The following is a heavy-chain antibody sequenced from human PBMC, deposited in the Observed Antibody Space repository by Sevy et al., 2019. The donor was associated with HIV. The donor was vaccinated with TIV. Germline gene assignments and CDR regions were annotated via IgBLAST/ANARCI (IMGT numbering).Heavy chain of an antibody. Sequence: GGSLRLSCAASGFTFNNYEMNWVRQAPGKGLEWVSYISGSTSVIYYADSVKGRFTISRDNAKNSLSLQMNSLRAVDTAVYYCARGPSWSDYYFDYWGQGALVTVSS. CDR2: ISGSTSVI. D-gene: IGHD3-3*01. J-gene: IGHJ4*02. V-gene: IGHV3-48*03. CDR3: ARGPSWSDYYFDY. CDR1: GFTFNNYE.